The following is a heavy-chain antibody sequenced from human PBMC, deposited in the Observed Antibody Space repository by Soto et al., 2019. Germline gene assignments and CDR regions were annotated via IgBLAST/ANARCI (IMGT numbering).Heavy chain of an antibody. V-gene: IGHV3-11*05. CDR1: GFTFSDYY. D-gene: IGHD6-13*01. CDR2: ISSSTSHT. Sequence: QVQLVESGGGLVKPGGSLRLSCAVSGFTFSDYYMTWLRQAPGKGLEWVSYISSSTSHTNYADSVKGRFTISRDNAKNLLFLQMKSLRAEDTAVYYCARGRGAAADYFDFWGQGTLVTVSS. J-gene: IGHJ4*02. CDR3: ARGRGAAADYFDF.